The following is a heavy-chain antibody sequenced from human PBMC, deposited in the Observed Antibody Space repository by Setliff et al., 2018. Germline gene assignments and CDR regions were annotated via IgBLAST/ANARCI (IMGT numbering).Heavy chain of an antibody. V-gene: IGHV4-39*07. CDR2: LYHGGTT. D-gene: IGHD3-10*01. J-gene: IGHJ5*02. CDR1: DDSFYSDYY. Sequence: PSETLSLTCSVSDDSFYSDYYFWGWIRQPPGKGLEWIGCLYHGGTTYYNPSVKSRVTISVDKSKNQFSLSLRSVTAADTAVYYCATDGPAPNGDYISWGQGTLVTVSS. CDR3: ATDGPAPNGDYIS.